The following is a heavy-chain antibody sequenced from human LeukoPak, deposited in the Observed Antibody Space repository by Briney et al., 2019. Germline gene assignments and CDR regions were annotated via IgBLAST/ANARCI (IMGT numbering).Heavy chain of an antibody. CDR1: GYSISSGYY. D-gene: IGHD1-1*01. CDR2: IYHSGST. J-gene: IGHJ4*02. Sequence: SETLSLTCTVSGYSISSGYYWGWIRQPPGKGLEWIGSIYHSGSTYYNPSLKSRVTISVDTSKNQFSLKLSSVTAADTAVYYCARAPGTTPVFDYWGQGTLVTVSS. V-gene: IGHV4-38-2*02. CDR3: ARAPGTTPVFDY.